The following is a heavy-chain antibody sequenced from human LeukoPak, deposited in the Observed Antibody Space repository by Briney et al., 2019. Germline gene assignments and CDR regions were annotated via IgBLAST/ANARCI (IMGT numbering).Heavy chain of an antibody. J-gene: IGHJ4*02. CDR1: GGSISSYY. CDR2: IYYSGST. CDR3: ARESSWDPIDY. Sequence: SETLSLTCTVSGGSISSYYWNWIRQPPGRGLEWIGYIYYSGSTDYNPSLKSRVTISVDTSKNQFSLKLSSVTAADTAVYYCARESSWDPIDYWGQGTLVTVSS. D-gene: IGHD2-15*01. V-gene: IGHV4-59*12.